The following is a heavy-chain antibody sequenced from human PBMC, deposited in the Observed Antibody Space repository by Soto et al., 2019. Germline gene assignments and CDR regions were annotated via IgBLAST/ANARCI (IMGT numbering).Heavy chain of an antibody. CDR3: ARVGILIAAAGYYFDY. D-gene: IGHD6-13*01. V-gene: IGHV3-7*04. Sequence: GGSLRLSCAASGFTFSSYWMSWVRQAPGKGLEWVANIKQDGSEKYYVDSVKGRFTISRDNAKNSLYLQMNSLRAEDTAVYYCARVGILIAAAGYYFDYWGQGTLVSVSS. CDR1: GFTFSSYW. J-gene: IGHJ4*02. CDR2: IKQDGSEK.